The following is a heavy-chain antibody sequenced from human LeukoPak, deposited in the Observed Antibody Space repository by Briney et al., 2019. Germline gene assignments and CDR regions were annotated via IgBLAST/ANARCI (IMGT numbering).Heavy chain of an antibody. CDR3: AKDLGYDFWSGYYTDYFDY. V-gene: IGHV3-23*01. D-gene: IGHD3-3*01. CDR1: GFTFSSYA. Sequence: GGSLRLSCAASGFTFSSYAMSWVRQAPGKGLEWVSAISGSGGSTYYADSVKGRFTISGDNSKNTLYLQMNSLRAEDTAVYYCAKDLGYDFWSGYYTDYFDYWGQGTLVTVSS. J-gene: IGHJ4*02. CDR2: ISGSGGST.